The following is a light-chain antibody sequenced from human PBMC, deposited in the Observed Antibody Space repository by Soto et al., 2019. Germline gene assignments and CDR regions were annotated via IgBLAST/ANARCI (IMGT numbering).Light chain of an antibody. V-gene: IGKV1D-12*01. Sequence: DIQMTQSPSSVSASVGDRVTISCRASQDIDRWLAWFQHKPGKAPKLLISTASSLQSGVPSRFSGSGSGTDFTLTIASLQFEDFATYYCQQYYSYPPTFGQGTKVEIK. CDR3: QQYYSYPPT. CDR2: TAS. CDR1: QDIDRW. J-gene: IGKJ1*01.